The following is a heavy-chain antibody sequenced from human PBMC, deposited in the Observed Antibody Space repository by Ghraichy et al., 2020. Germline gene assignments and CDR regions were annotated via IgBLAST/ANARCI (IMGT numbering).Heavy chain of an antibody. CDR3: AIGDTAMVAKDYYYGMDV. Sequence: SVKVSCKASGGTFSSYAISWVRQAPGQGLEWMGGIIPIFGTANYAQKFQGRVTIIADESTSTAYMELSSLRSEDTAVYYCAIGDTAMVAKDYYYGMDVWCQGTTVTVSS. CDR2: IIPIFGTA. V-gene: IGHV1-69*13. CDR1: GGTFSSYA. J-gene: IGHJ6*02. D-gene: IGHD5-18*01.